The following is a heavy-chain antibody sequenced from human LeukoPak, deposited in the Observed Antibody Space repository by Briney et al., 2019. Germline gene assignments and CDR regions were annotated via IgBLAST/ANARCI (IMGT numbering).Heavy chain of an antibody. CDR1: GFTFSSYW. Sequence: GGSLRLSCAASGFTFSSYWMSWVRQAPGKGLEWVANIKQDGSEKYYVDSVKGRFTISRDNAKNSLYLQMNSLRAEDTAVYYCARRLLRYFDSEPYYYYMDVWGKGTTVTISS. CDR2: IKQDGSEK. CDR3: ARRLLRYFDSEPYYYYMDV. D-gene: IGHD3-9*01. J-gene: IGHJ6*03. V-gene: IGHV3-7*01.